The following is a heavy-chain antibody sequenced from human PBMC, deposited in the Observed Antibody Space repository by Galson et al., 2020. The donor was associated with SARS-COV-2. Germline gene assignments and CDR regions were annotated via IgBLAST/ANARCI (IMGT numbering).Heavy chain of an antibody. Sequence: ASVKVSCKASGYTFTSYGISWVRQAPGQGLERMGWISAYNGNTNYAQKLQGRVTMTTDTSTSTAYMELRSLRSDDTAVYYCARDTNLDYYDSSEAPNWFDPWGQGTLVTVSS. CDR2: ISAYNGNT. J-gene: IGHJ5*02. D-gene: IGHD3-22*01. CDR1: GYTFTSYG. V-gene: IGHV1-18*01. CDR3: ARDTNLDYYDSSEAPNWFDP.